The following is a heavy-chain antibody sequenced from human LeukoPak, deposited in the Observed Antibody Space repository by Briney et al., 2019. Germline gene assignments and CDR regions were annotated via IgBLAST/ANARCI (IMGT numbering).Heavy chain of an antibody. V-gene: IGHV4-59*08. CDR3: ARPQSVTGLGTGWFDP. J-gene: IGHJ5*02. D-gene: IGHD6-19*01. CDR2: IYYSGST. CDR1: GGSISGYY. Sequence: NPSETLSLTCTVSGGSISGYYWSWIRQPPGKGLEWIGYIYYSGSTNYNPSLKSRVAISVDTSKNQFSLRLSSVTAADTAVYYCARPQSVTGLGTGWFDPWGQGTLVTVSS.